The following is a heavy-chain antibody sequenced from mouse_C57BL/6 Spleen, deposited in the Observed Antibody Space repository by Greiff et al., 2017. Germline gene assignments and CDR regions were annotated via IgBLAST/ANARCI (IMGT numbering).Heavy chain of an antibody. CDR3: ARGDSNYLYAMDY. J-gene: IGHJ4*01. D-gene: IGHD2-5*01. V-gene: IGHV1-69*01. CDR2: IDPSDSYT. Sequence: QVQLQQPGAELVMPGASVKLSCKASGYTFTSYWMHWVKQRPGQGLEWIGEIDPSDSYTNYNQKFKGKSTLTVDKSSSTAYMQLSSLTSEDSAVYYCARGDSNYLYAMDYWGQGTSVTVSS. CDR1: GYTFTSYW.